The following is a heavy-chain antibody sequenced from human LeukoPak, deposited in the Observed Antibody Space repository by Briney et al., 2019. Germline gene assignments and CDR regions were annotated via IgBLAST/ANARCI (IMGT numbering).Heavy chain of an antibody. CDR2: IYHRGST. Sequence: PSETLSLTCTVSGGAINDDYWTWIRQPPGKGLEWIGYIYHRGSTYYNPSLKSRVTISVDRSKNQFSLKLSSVTAADTAVYYCARDRAAAGGGIFDYWGQGTLVTVSS. D-gene: IGHD6-13*01. CDR3: ARDRAAAGGGIFDY. V-gene: IGHV4-59*12. CDR1: GGAINDDY. J-gene: IGHJ4*02.